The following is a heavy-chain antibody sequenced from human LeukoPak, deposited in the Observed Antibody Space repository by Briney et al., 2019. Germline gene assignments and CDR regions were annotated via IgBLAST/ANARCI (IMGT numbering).Heavy chain of an antibody. D-gene: IGHD4-11*01. CDR2: IWYDGSNK. CDR1: GFTFSSYG. Sequence: GGSLRLSCAASGFTFSSYGMHWVRQAPGKGLEWVAVIWYDGSNKYYADSVKGRFTISRDNSKNTLYPQMNSLRAEDTAVYYFARDSSVTPPLGMDVWGQGTTVTVSS. V-gene: IGHV3-33*01. CDR3: ARDSSVTPPLGMDV. J-gene: IGHJ6*02.